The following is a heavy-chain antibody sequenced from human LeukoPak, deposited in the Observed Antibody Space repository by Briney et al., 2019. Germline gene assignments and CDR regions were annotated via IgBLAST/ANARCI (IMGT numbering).Heavy chain of an antibody. D-gene: IGHD2-2*01. J-gene: IGHJ5*02. CDR2: MYYSGST. CDR3: ARTPPSSTIVVVPAAMRFFTAWFDP. V-gene: IGHV4-39*01. CDR1: GGSISSSSYY. Sequence: PSETLSLTCTVSGGSISSSSYYWGWIRQSPGKGLEWLGSMYYSGSTYYNPSLTRRLTISVDTSKNQFSLKLTSVTAADTAVYYCARTPPSSTIVVVPAAMRFFTAWFDPWGQGTLVTVSS.